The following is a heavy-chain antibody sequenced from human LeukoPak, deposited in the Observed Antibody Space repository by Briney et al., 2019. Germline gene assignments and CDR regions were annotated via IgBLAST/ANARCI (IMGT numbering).Heavy chain of an antibody. V-gene: IGHV3-7*03. CDR2: IKQDGSEK. CDR1: GFTFSSYW. J-gene: IGHJ3*02. Sequence: GGSLRLSCAASGFTFSSYWMAWVRQAPGKGLEWVANIKQDGSEKYYVDSVKGRFTISRDKAKNSLYLQMNSLRAEDTAVYYWAGGGPCAFDIWGQGTMVTVSA. CDR3: AGGGPCAFDI.